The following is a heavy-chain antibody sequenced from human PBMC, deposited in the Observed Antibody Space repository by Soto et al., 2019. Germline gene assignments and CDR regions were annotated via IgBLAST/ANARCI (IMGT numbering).Heavy chain of an antibody. Sequence: SETLSLTCAVYGGSFSGYYWSWIRQPPGKGLEWIGYIYHSGSTYYSPSLKSRLTITKDTSKNQVVLTMTNMDPVNTATYYCAHSVHEDGEEYYFDYWGQGTLVTVSS. CDR2: IYHSGST. V-gene: IGHV4-34*01. J-gene: IGHJ4*02. CDR1: GGSFSGYY. CDR3: AHSVHEDGEEYYFDY. D-gene: IGHD4-17*01.